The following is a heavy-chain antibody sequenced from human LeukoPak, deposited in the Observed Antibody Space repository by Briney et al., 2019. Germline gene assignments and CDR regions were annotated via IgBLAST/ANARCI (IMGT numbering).Heavy chain of an antibody. J-gene: IGHJ3*02. CDR3: ARDFGGDFDI. V-gene: IGHV4-4*02. Sequence: PSETLSLTCAVSGGSISSSNWWSWVRQPPGKGLEWIGYIYYSGSTNYNPSLKSRVTISVDTSKNQFSLKLSSVTAADTAMYYCARDFGGDFDIWGQGTMVTVSS. CDR2: IYYSGST. CDR1: GGSISSSNW. D-gene: IGHD3-10*01.